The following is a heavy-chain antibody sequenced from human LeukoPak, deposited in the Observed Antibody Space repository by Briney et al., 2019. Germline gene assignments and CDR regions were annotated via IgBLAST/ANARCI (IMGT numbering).Heavy chain of an antibody. CDR1: GGPFSGYY. V-gene: IGHV4-34*01. J-gene: IGHJ5*02. CDR2: INHSGST. D-gene: IGHD3-22*01. CDR3: ARRGALRYYDSSGYYST. Sequence: SETLSLTCAVYGGPFSGYYWSWIRQPPGKGLEWIGEINHSGSTNYNPSLKSRVTISVDTSKNQFSLKLSSVTAADTAVYYCARRGALRYYDSSGYYSTWGQGTLVTVSS.